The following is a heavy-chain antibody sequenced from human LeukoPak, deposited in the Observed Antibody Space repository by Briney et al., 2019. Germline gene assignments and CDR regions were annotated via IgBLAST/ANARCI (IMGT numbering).Heavy chain of an antibody. V-gene: IGHV4-59*01. CDR1: GGSISSYY. D-gene: IGHD5-12*01. Sequence: SETLSLTCTVSGGSISSYYWSWIRQPPGKGLEWIGYIYYSGSTNYNPSLKSRVTISVDTSKNQFSPKLSSVTAADTAVYYCARDAGGYGTFDYWGQGTLVTVSS. CDR3: ARDAGGYGTFDY. CDR2: IYYSGST. J-gene: IGHJ4*02.